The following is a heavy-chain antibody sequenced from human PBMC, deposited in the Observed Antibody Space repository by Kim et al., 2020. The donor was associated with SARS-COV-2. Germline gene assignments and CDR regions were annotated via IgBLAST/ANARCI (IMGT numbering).Heavy chain of an antibody. CDR3: AKDTGGDWGFYYYYGMDV. CDR1: GFTFSSYA. CDR2: ISGSGGST. V-gene: IGHV3-23*01. D-gene: IGHD2-21*02. Sequence: GGSLRLSCAASGFTFSSYAMSWVRQAPGKGLEWVSAISGSGGSTYYADSVKGRFTISRDNSKNTLYLQMNSLRAEDTAVYYCAKDTGGDWGFYYYYGMDVWGQGTTVTVSS. J-gene: IGHJ6*02.